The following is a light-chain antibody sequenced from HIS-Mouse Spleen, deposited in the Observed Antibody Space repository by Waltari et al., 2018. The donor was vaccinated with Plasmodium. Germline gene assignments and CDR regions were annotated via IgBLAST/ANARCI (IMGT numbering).Light chain of an antibody. J-gene: IGKJ5*01. Sequence: DIQMTQSPSSLSASVGARVTITCQASQDISNYLNWYQQKPGKAPKLLIYAASNLETGVPSRFSGSGSGTDFTFTISSLQPEDIATYYCQQYDNLPITFGQGTRLEIK. V-gene: IGKV1-33*01. CDR3: QQYDNLPIT. CDR1: QDISNY. CDR2: AAS.